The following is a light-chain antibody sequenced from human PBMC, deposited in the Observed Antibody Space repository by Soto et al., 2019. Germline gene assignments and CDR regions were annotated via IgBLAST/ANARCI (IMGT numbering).Light chain of an antibody. CDR1: QSVSSY. CDR3: QHSCSTPLT. J-gene: IGKJ4*01. CDR2: AAS. Sequence: DIELTQSPASLSVSVGDRVTLSCRASQSVSSYLNWYQQKPGQAPKLLIYAASSMDSGVPARFSGSGSGTHFTLTISSLQPGDFAVYYCQHSCSTPLTFGGGTKVEIK. V-gene: IGKV1-39*01.